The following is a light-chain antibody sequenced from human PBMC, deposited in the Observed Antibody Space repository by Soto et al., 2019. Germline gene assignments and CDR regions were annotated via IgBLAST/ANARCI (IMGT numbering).Light chain of an antibody. CDR1: QGISSY. CDR2: AAS. CDR3: QQLNSFPIT. Sequence: DIQLTQSPSFLSASVGDRVTITCRASQGISSYLAWYQQKPGKAPKLLIYAASTLQSGVPSRFSGSGSGTEFTLTISSLQPEDFATYDCQQLNSFPITFGQGKRLEIK. V-gene: IGKV1-9*01. J-gene: IGKJ5*01.